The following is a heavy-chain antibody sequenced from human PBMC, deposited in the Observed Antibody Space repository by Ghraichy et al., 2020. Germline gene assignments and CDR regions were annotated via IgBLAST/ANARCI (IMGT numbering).Heavy chain of an antibody. Sequence: GGSLRLSCAASGFTFSTYAMHWVRQAPGKGLEWVAVISYDGTNKYYADSVKGRFTISRDNSKNTLSLQMNSLRAEDTAVYYCALFDGDDEDSYYGMDVWGQGTTVTVSS. CDR1: GFTFSTYA. D-gene: IGHD4-17*01. V-gene: IGHV3-30*04. CDR3: ALFDGDDEDSYYGMDV. CDR2: ISYDGTNK. J-gene: IGHJ6*02.